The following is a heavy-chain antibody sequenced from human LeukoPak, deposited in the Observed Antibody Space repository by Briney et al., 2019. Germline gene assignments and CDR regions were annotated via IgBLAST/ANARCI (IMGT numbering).Heavy chain of an antibody. CDR1: GFTFSSYG. CDR3: ARGTTYYDFWSGYRDAFDI. D-gene: IGHD3-3*01. Sequence: GGSLRLSCAASGFTFSSYGMHWVRQAPGKGLEWVAVISYDVGKKYYADSVKGRFTISRDNSKNTLYLQMNSLRAEDTAVYYCARGTTYYDFWSGYRDAFDIWGQGTMVTVSS. J-gene: IGHJ3*02. V-gene: IGHV3-30*03. CDR2: ISYDVGKK.